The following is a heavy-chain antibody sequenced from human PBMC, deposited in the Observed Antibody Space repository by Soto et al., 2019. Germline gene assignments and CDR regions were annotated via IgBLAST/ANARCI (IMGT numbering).Heavy chain of an antibody. CDR1: RFTLSTDV. J-gene: IGHJ3*02. V-gene: IGHV3-23*01. Sequence: PGRSQRLSCASSRFTLSTDVMSWVRQAPGKGLGWVSTITGSGGGTWYADSVKGRFTISRDNSKNTLYLQMNSLRAEDTGLYYCARVVIHYNNPYAFDMWGQGTMVTVSS. CDR3: ARVVIHYNNPYAFDM. D-gene: IGHD3-16*02. CDR2: ITGSGGGT.